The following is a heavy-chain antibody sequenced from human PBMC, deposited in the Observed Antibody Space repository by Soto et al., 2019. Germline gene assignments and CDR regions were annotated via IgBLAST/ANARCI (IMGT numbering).Heavy chain of an antibody. Sequence: SVKVSCKASGAAFSSYAISWVRQAPGQGLEWMGGIIPIFGTANYAQKFQGRVTITADESTSTAYMELSSLRSEDTAVYYCAREYCSGGSCYTGYPDKYNWFDPWGQGTLVTVSS. V-gene: IGHV1-69*13. CDR1: GAAFSSYA. J-gene: IGHJ5*02. CDR2: IIPIFGTA. CDR3: AREYCSGGSCYTGYPDKYNWFDP. D-gene: IGHD2-15*01.